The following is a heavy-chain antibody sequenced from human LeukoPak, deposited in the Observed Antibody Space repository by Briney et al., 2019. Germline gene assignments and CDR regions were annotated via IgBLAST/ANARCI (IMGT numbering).Heavy chain of an antibody. V-gene: IGHV3-30*02. D-gene: IGHD6-19*01. CDR2: MRSGVSNE. CDR3: AKAGTQQWLVYVGVS. J-gene: IGHJ4*02. Sequence: GGSLRLSCAASGFTFSNYNMNWLRQAPGKGLQWVASMRSGVSNEYYANSVKGRFTISRDSSKNTLYLQMNSLRPEDTAVYYCAKAGTQQWLVYVGVSWGQGTRVTVSS. CDR1: GFTFSNYN.